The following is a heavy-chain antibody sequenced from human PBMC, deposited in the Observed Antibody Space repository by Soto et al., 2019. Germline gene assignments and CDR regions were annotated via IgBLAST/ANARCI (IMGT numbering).Heavy chain of an antibody. Sequence: GGSLRLSCAASGFTFSSYSMNWVRQAPGKGLEKISSISSSSTYIYYADSVTGRFTISSDNAQNSLYLQMNSVRAEYTAVSYCARADGSGPGYGYGMDVWGKGTTVTV. CDR2: ISSSSTYI. V-gene: IGHV3-21*01. CDR1: GFTFSSYS. D-gene: IGHD5-18*01. CDR3: ARADGSGPGYGYGMDV. J-gene: IGHJ6*04.